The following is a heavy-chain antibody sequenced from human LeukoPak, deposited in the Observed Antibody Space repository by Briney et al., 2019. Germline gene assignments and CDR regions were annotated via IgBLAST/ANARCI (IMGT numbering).Heavy chain of an antibody. V-gene: IGHV1-18*01. CDR3: ARVSSRTILGDAFDI. CDR1: GYTFTKYG. D-gene: IGHD6-13*01. J-gene: IGHJ3*02. CDR2: ISTYNGNT. Sequence: GASVKVSCKASGYTFTKYGITWVRQAPGQGLEWMGWISTYNGNTNYAQKLQGRVTMTTDTSTSTAYMELRSLISDDAAVYYCARVSSRTILGDAFDIWGQGTMVTVSS.